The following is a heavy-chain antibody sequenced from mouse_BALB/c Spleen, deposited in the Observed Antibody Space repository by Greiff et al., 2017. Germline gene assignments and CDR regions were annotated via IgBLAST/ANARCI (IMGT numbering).Heavy chain of an antibody. Sequence: EADGGLVQPKGSLKLSCAASGFTFNTYAMHWVCQAPGKGLEWAARIRSKSNNYATYYADSVKDRFTISRDDSQSMLYLQVNNLKTEDTAMYYCVREGRSAYGYDPYFDYWGQGTTLTVSS. D-gene: IGHD2-2*01. J-gene: IGHJ2*01. V-gene: IGHV10-3*03. CDR1: GFTFNTYA. CDR2: IRSKSNNYAT. CDR3: VREGRSAYGYDPYFDY.